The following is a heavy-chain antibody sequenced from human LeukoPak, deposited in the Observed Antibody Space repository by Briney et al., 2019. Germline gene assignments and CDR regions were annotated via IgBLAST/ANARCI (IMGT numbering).Heavy chain of an antibody. CDR3: ARGKSSGSSWSLTHFDY. Sequence: GGSLRLSCAASGFIFGSYAIHWVRQAPGKGLEWVAVVSYDGDDKYYADSVKGRFTISRDNSKNTLYLQMNSLRAEDTAVYYCARGKSSGSSWSLTHFDYWGQGTLVTVSS. CDR2: VSYDGDDK. CDR1: GFIFGSYA. V-gene: IGHV3-30*14. J-gene: IGHJ4*02. D-gene: IGHD6-13*01.